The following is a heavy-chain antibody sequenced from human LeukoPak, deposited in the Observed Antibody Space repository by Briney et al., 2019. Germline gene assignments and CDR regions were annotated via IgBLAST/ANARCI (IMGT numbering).Heavy chain of an antibody. CDR3: VRDRTLGVRDGFILA. Sequence: GGSLRLSCAASGFTFSSYAMNWVRQAPGKGLEWVSAISGSGGSTYYADSVKGRFTISRDNSKNTLYLQMNSLRAEDTAVYYCVRDRTLGVRDGFILAWGQGTLVTVSS. CDR1: GFTFSSYA. V-gene: IGHV3-23*01. D-gene: IGHD5-24*01. CDR2: ISGSGGST. J-gene: IGHJ5*02.